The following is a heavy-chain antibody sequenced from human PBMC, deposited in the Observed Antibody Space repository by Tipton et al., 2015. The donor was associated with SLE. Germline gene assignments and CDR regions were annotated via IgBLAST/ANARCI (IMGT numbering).Heavy chain of an antibody. D-gene: IGHD3-22*01. CDR2: IRDDGTDK. CDR3: QSSGFSD. J-gene: IGHJ4*02. V-gene: IGHV3-30*02. CDR1: GFTFNDSG. Sequence: SLRLSCAASGFTFNDSGMHWVRQAPGKGLEWVAFIRDDGTDKYYAESVKGRFTVSRDNSKNSVFLQMNSLRTEDTALYYCQSSGFSDWGQGTLVIVSS.